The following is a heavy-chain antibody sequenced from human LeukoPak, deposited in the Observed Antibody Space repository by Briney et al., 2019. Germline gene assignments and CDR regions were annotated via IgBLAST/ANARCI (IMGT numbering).Heavy chain of an antibody. CDR2: INHSGST. V-gene: IGHV4-34*01. CDR3: ARDSSARYSSSWYVVGDFDY. J-gene: IGHJ4*02. D-gene: IGHD6-13*01. Sequence: SETLSLTYAVYGGSFSGYYWSWIRQPPGKGLEWIGEINHSGSTNYNPSLKSRVTISVDASKNQFSLRMNPLTAADTAVYYCARDSSARYSSSWYVVGDFDYWGQGTPVAVSS. CDR1: GGSFSGYY.